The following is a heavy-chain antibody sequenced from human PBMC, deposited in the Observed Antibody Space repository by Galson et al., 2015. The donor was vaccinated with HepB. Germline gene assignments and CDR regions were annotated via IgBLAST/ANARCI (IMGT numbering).Heavy chain of an antibody. V-gene: IGHV3-23*01. CDR1: GFAFHGHA. CDR3: AKGYGLFDS. D-gene: IGHD5-18*01. Sequence: SLRLSCAASGFAFHGHAMSWVRQAPGKGLEWVSGISGNGDSTFYVDSVKGRFTISRDNSKNTLYLQMDSLRAEDTALNFCAKGYGLFDSWGQGTLVAVSS. CDR2: ISGNGDST. J-gene: IGHJ5*01.